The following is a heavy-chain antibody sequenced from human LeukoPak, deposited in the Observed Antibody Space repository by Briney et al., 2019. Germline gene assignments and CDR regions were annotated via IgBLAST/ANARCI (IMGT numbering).Heavy chain of an antibody. CDR1: GYTFTSCD. J-gene: IGHJ3*02. Sequence: ASVKVSCKASGYTFTSCDFSWVRQAPGQGLEWMGWISAYSGNTNYAQKLQGRVTMTTDTSTSTVYMELRSLRSDDTALYYCVREGYCNNGVCYSNAFDIWGQGTTVTVSS. D-gene: IGHD2-8*01. V-gene: IGHV1-18*01. CDR3: VREGYCNNGVCYSNAFDI. CDR2: ISAYSGNT.